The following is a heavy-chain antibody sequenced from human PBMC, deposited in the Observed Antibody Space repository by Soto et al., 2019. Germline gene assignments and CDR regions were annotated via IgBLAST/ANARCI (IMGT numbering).Heavy chain of an antibody. V-gene: IGHV3-23*01. CDR1: GFTFSSYA. Sequence: GGSLRLSCAASGFTFSSYAMSWVRQAPGKGLEWVSAISGSGGSTYYADSVKGRFTISRDNSKNTLYLQMNSLRAEDTAVYYCAKDSQDVLLWFGEFRYWGQGTLVTVSS. D-gene: IGHD3-10*01. CDR2: ISGSGGST. CDR3: AKDSQDVLLWFGEFRY. J-gene: IGHJ4*02.